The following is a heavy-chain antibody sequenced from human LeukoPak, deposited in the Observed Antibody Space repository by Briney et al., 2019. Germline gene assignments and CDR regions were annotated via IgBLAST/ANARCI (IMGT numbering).Heavy chain of an antibody. D-gene: IGHD6-13*01. J-gene: IGHJ4*02. CDR1: GFTFSSYG. CDR2: IWYDGSNK. V-gene: IGHV3-33*01. CDR3: ARESVKSAAEVYFDY. Sequence: GGSLRLSCAASGFTFSSYGMRWVRQAPGKGLEWVAAIWYDGSNKYYADSVKGRFTISRDNSKNTLYLQMNSLRAEDTAVYYCARESVKSAAEVYFDYWSQGTLVTVSS.